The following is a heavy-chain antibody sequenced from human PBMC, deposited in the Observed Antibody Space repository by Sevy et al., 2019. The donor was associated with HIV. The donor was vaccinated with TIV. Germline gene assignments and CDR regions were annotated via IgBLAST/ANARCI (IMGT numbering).Heavy chain of an antibody. CDR2: FDPEDGET. CDR3: ATATRAYYDSDAFDI. Sequence: ASVKVSCKVSGYTLTELSMHWVRQAPGKGLEWMVGFDPEDGETIYAQKFQGRVTMTEDTSTDTAYMELSSLRSEDTAVHYCATATRAYYDSDAFDIWGQGTMVTVSS. CDR1: GYTLTELS. D-gene: IGHD3-22*01. J-gene: IGHJ3*02. V-gene: IGHV1-24*01.